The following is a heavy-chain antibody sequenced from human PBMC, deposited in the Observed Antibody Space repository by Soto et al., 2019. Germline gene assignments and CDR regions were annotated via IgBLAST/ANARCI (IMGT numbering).Heavy chain of an antibody. D-gene: IGHD3-3*01. V-gene: IGHV3-7*03. CDR1: GFTFSRYW. Sequence: LRLSCAASGFTFSRYWMTWVRQAPGKGLEWVANIKQDGSEKYYVDSVKGRFTISRDNAKNSLYLQMHILRADDKAVYFCARDRSASYVFWCGDYYWGQGTRVTV. CDR2: IKQDGSEK. CDR3: ARDRSASYVFWCGDYY. J-gene: IGHJ4*02.